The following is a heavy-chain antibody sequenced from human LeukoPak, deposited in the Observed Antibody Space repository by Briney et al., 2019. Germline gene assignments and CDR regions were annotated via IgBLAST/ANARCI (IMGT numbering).Heavy chain of an antibody. CDR3: ARAVRDGYDYYFDY. J-gene: IGHJ4*02. D-gene: IGHD5-24*01. Sequence: PSQTLSLTCTVSGGSISSGSYYWSWTRQPAGKGLEWIGRIYISGSTNYNPSLKSRVTISVDTSKNQFSLKLSSVTAADTAVYYCARAVRDGYDYYFDYWGQGTLVTVSS. CDR1: GGSISSGSYY. CDR2: IYISGST. V-gene: IGHV4-61*02.